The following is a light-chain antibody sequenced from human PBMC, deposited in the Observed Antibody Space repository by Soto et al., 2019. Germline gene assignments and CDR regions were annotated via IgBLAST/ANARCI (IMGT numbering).Light chain of an antibody. CDR3: QHYNSYSEA. CDR1: HSINIW. CDR2: DVS. V-gene: IGKV1-5*01. Sequence: IQMTQSASTLSASLGDRVTITCRASHSINIWLAWFQQKQGKAPKLLISDVSSLESGVPSRFSGSGYGTEFNLTISSLQPDDFATYYCQHYNSYSEAFGQGTKVDIK. J-gene: IGKJ1*01.